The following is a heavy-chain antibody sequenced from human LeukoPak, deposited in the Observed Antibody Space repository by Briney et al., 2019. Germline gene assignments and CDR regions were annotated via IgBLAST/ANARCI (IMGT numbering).Heavy chain of an antibody. CDR1: GGTFSSYA. CDR2: IIPIFGTA. V-gene: IGHV1-69*05. CDR3: ARGDYYDSSGYYPDAFDI. Sequence: ASVKVSCKASGGTFSSYAISWVRQAPGQGLEWMGGIIPIFGTANYAQKFQGRVTITTDESTSTAYMELSSLRSEDTAVYYCARGDYYDSSGYYPDAFDIWAKGQWSPSLQ. D-gene: IGHD3-22*01. J-gene: IGHJ3*02.